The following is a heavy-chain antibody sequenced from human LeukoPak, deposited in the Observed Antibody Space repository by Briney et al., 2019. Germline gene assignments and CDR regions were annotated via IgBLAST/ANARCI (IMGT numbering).Heavy chain of an antibody. Sequence: ASVKVSCKVSGYTLTELSIHWVRQAPGKGLEWMGGFDPEDGETIYAQKFQGRVTMTEDTSTDTAYMELSSLRSEDTAVYYCATASLWFGELSDWGQGTLVTVSS. CDR2: FDPEDGET. J-gene: IGHJ4*02. V-gene: IGHV1-24*01. CDR3: ATASLWFGELSD. D-gene: IGHD3-10*01. CDR1: GYTLTELS.